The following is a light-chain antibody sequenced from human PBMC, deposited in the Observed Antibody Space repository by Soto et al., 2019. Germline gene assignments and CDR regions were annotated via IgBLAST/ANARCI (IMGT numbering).Light chain of an antibody. V-gene: IGLV2-18*02. J-gene: IGLJ2*01. CDR2: EVS. Sequence: QSALTQPPSVSGSPGQSVTISCTGTSGDIGTYNRVSRYQQTPGTAPKVMIYEVSNRPSGVPDRFSGSQSGNTASLTISGLQAEDEADYYCSSYTTSTLVFGGGTKLTVL. CDR1: SGDIGTYNR. CDR3: SSYTTSTLV.